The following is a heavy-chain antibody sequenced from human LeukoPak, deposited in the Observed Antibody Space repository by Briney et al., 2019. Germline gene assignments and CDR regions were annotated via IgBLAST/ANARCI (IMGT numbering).Heavy chain of an antibody. J-gene: IGHJ4*02. Sequence: ASVKVSCKASGYTFTSYGISWVRQAPGQGLEWMGWISAYNGNTNYAQKFQGRVTMTRNTSISTAYMELSSLRSEDTAVYYCARGDYGGNSHYWGQGTLVTVSS. D-gene: IGHD4-17*01. CDR2: ISAYNGNT. CDR3: ARGDYGGNSHY. CDR1: GYTFTSYG. V-gene: IGHV1-18*01.